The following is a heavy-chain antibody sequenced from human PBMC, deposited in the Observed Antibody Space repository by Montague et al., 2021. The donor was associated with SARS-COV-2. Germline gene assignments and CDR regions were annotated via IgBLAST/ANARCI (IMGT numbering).Heavy chain of an antibody. Sequence: QSGAEVKQPGESLQISCKGSGYSFTSYWVGWVRQMPGKGLEWMGIIYPDDSDTRYSPSFQGQVTISADKSISPAYLQWSSLKASDTAMYYCARLSYYGSGSYPFDYWGQGTLVTVSS. CDR1: GYSFTSYW. CDR3: ARLSYYGSGSYPFDY. D-gene: IGHD3-10*01. CDR2: IYPDDSDT. V-gene: IGHV5-51*01. J-gene: IGHJ4*02.